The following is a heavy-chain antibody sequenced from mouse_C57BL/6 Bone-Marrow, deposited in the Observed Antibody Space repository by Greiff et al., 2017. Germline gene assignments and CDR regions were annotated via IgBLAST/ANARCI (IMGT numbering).Heavy chain of an antibody. Sequence: EVQRVESGAELVRPGASVKLSCTASGFNIKDDYMHWVKQRPEQGLEWIGWIDPENGDTEYASKFQGKATITADTSSNTAYLQLSSLTSEDTAVYYCTPRVLWGNSYAMDYWGQGTSVTVSS. D-gene: IGHD2-1*01. CDR2: IDPENGDT. CDR1: GFNIKDDY. J-gene: IGHJ4*01. V-gene: IGHV14-4*01. CDR3: TPRVLWGNSYAMDY.